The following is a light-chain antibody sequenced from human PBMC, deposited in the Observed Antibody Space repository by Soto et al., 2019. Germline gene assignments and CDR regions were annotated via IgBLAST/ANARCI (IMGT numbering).Light chain of an antibody. CDR1: SSDVGNYIY. V-gene: IGLV2-14*01. CDR2: EVS. J-gene: IGLJ1*01. Sequence: QSVLTQPASVSGSPGQSITISSTGTSSDVGNYIYVFWFQQHPGKAPKLIISEVSNRPSGVSSRFSGSKSGNTASLTISGLQAEDEAHYYCTSYTTSSTYVFGTGTKVTVL. CDR3: TSYTTSSTYV.